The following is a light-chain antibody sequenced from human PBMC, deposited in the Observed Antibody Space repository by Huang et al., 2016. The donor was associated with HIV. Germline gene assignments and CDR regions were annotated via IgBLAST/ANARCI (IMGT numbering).Light chain of an antibody. CDR3: QQYGNSPLT. CDR2: GAT. Sequence: ETVLTQSPGILSLSPGERATLSCRASQRVSTDYLAWYQQKPGQAPRLLIHGATVRATGIPDRCSGSGFGTDFTLTINRLEPEDFALYYCQQYGNSPLTFGGGTEVEIK. V-gene: IGKV3-20*01. J-gene: IGKJ4*01. CDR1: QRVSTDY.